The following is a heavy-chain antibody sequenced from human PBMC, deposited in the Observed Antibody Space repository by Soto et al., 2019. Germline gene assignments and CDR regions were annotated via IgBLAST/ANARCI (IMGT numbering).Heavy chain of an antibody. V-gene: IGHV1-2*04. Sequence: ASVKVSCKASGYTFTGYYMHWGRQAPGQGLEWMGWINPNSGGTNYAQKFQGWVTMTRDTSISTAYMELSRLRSDDTAVYYCARDLDSSSWYGWFDPWGQGTLVPVSS. D-gene: IGHD6-13*01. CDR1: GYTFTGYY. J-gene: IGHJ5*02. CDR2: INPNSGGT. CDR3: ARDLDSSSWYGWFDP.